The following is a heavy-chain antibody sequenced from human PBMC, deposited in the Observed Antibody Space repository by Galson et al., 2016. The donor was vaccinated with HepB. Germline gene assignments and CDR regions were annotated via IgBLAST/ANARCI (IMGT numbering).Heavy chain of an antibody. CDR1: GFTFSNYW. Sequence: LRLSCAAAGFTFSNYWMFWVRQAPGKGPVWVSRINGDASSTNYADSVKGRFTISRDNAKNTLYLQMDSLRAEDTAVYYCARGAAMVGTTIRSAFDIWGQGTLVTVSS. CDR2: INGDASST. J-gene: IGHJ3*02. V-gene: IGHV3-74*01. CDR3: ARGAAMVGTTIRSAFDI. D-gene: IGHD2-21*02.